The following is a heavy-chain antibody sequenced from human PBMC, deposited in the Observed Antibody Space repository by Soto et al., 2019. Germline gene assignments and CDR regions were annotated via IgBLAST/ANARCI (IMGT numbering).Heavy chain of an antibody. CDR1: GYTFTNYW. CDR3: VRPDSSGYYVY. CDR2: IHPADSDT. V-gene: IGHV5-51*01. D-gene: IGHD3-22*01. J-gene: IGHJ4*02. Sequence: RGESLKISCEVSGYTFTNYWIGWVRQMPGKGLEWMAIIHPADSDTRYSPSFQGQVTISADKSISTAYLQWSSLKASDTAMYYCVRPDSSGYYVYWGQGTLVTVSS.